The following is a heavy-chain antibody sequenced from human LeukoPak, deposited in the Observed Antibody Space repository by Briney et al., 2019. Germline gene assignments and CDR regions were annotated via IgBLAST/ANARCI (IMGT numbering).Heavy chain of an antibody. CDR3: TRRVVPAAGIWFDP. CDR2: IRSKANSYAT. CDR1: GFTFSNAW. V-gene: IGHV3-73*01. D-gene: IGHD2-2*01. Sequence: GGSLRLSCAASGFTFSNAWMSWVRQASGKGLEWVGRIRSKANSYATAYAASVKGRFTISRDDSKNTAYLQMNSLKTEDTAVYYCTRRVVPAAGIWFDPWGQGTLVTVSS. J-gene: IGHJ5*02.